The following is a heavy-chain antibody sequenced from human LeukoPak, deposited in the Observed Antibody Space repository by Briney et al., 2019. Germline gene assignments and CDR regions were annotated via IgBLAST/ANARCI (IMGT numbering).Heavy chain of an antibody. Sequence: TLSLTCTVSGGSISSYYWSWIRQPPGKALEWLARIDWDDDKYYSTSLKTRLTISKDTSKNQVVLTMTNMDPVDTATYYCARIRRAVAGTSPYYFDYWGQGTLVTVSS. CDR3: ARIRRAVAGTSPYYFDY. V-gene: IGHV2-70*11. CDR2: IDWDDDK. J-gene: IGHJ4*02. CDR1: GGSISSYYW. D-gene: IGHD6-19*01.